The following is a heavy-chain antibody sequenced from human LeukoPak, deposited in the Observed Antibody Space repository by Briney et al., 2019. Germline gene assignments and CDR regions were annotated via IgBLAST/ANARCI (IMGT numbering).Heavy chain of an antibody. Sequence: GGSLRLSCAASGFTLTSDSMNWVRQAPGKGLEWISYISSGATTTYYADSVKGRFTISRDNAKNTLFLQMNSLRVDDTAVYYCAKGTVGAKYWGQGTLVIVSS. J-gene: IGHJ4*02. CDR3: AKGTVGAKY. CDR2: ISSGATTT. V-gene: IGHV3-48*04. D-gene: IGHD1-26*01. CDR1: GFTLTSDS.